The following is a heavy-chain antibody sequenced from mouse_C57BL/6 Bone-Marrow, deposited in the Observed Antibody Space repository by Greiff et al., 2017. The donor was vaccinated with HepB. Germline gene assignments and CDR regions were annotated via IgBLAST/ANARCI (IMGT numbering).Heavy chain of an antibody. D-gene: IGHD2-5*01. Sequence: QVQLKESGAELVRPGTSVKVSCKASGYAFTNYLIEWVKQRPGQGLEWIGVINPGSGGTNYNEKFKGKATLTADKSSSTAYMQLSSLTSEDSAVYFCARSSNYGYYAMDYWGQGTSVTVSS. CDR3: ARSSNYGYYAMDY. CDR2: INPGSGGT. CDR1: GYAFTNYL. J-gene: IGHJ4*01. V-gene: IGHV1-54*01.